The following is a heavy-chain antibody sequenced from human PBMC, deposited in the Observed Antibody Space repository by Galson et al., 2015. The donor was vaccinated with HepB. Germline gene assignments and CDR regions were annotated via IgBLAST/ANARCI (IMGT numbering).Heavy chain of an antibody. CDR3: VKPRGEGAGDYQNAYCDL. CDR2: ISYTGSYT. V-gene: IGHV3-30-3*01. J-gene: IGHJ2*01. Sequence: SLRLSCAASRFSFNYFPMHWVRQAPGKGLEWVADISYTGSYTNYADFGKGRFTISLYNSKNALYLQTDSLRVDDTALYYCVKPRGEGAGDYQNAYCDLWGRGTLVTVTS. D-gene: IGHD4-17*01. CDR1: RFSFNYFP.